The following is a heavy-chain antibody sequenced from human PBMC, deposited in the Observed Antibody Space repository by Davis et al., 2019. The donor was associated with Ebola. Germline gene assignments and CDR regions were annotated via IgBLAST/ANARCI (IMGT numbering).Heavy chain of an antibody. V-gene: IGHV3-30-3*01. J-gene: IGHJ4*02. Sequence: PGGSLRLSCAASGFTFSSYAMHWVRQAPGKGLEWVAVISYDGSNKYYADSVKGRFTISRDNSKNTLYLQMNSLRAEDTAVYYCARDPDYYDSSGPNYWGQGTLVTVSS. CDR1: GFTFSSYA. CDR3: ARDPDYYDSSGPNY. D-gene: IGHD3-22*01. CDR2: ISYDGSNK.